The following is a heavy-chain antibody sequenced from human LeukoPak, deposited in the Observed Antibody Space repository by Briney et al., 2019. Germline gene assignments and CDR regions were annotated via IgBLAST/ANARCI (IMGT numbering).Heavy chain of an antibody. CDR2: ISGDGGST. CDR3: AREGESSGWYDY. D-gene: IGHD6-19*01. CDR1: GFMFHDYA. V-gene: IGHV3-43*02. Sequence: QSGGSLRLSCAAPGFMFHDYAIHWVRQAPGKGLEWVSLISGDGGSTFYADSVKGRFTISRDNSKNSLYLQMNSLRSDDTALYYCAREGESSGWYDYWGQGTLVTVSS. J-gene: IGHJ4*02.